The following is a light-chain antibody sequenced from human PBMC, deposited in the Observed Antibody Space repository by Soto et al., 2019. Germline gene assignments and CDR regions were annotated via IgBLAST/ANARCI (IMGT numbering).Light chain of an antibody. V-gene: IGKV1-5*01. J-gene: IGKJ1*01. CDR1: RSIRSL. Sequence: DIQMTQSPSTLSASVGDRVTITCRASRSIRSLLAWYQQKPGKAPKLLIYDASSLESGVPSRFSGGGSGTDFTLTISSLHSDDFATYYCQQYDYSRTFGRGTKVDIK. CDR2: DAS. CDR3: QQYDYSRT.